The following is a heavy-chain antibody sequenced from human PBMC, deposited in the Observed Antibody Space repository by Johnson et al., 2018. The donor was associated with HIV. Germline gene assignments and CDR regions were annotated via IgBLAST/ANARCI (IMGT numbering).Heavy chain of an antibody. V-gene: IGHV3-7*05. D-gene: IGHD3-22*01. J-gene: IGHJ3*02. CDR3: ARDTAEDSSGYDYRVDAFDI. CDR2: IKQDGSEK. Sequence: VQLVESGGGLVQPGGSLRLSCAASGFTFSSYWMSWVRQAPGKGLEWVANIKQDGSEKYYVDSVKGRFTISRDNAKNSLYLQMNSLRAEDTAVYYCARDTAEDSSGYDYRVDAFDIWGQGTMVTVSS. CDR1: GFTFSSYW.